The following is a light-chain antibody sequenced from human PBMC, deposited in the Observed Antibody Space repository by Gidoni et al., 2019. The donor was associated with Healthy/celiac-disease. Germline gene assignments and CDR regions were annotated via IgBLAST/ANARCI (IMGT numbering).Light chain of an antibody. CDR3: PQSYSTPFIT. Sequence: DIQMTQSPSSLSASVGDRVTITCRASQSISSYLNWYQQKPGKAPKLLIYAASSLQSGVPSRFSGSGSGTDSTLTISSLQPDAFATPYCPQSYSTPFITLGQGTRLEIK. J-gene: IGKJ5*01. V-gene: IGKV1-39*01. CDR1: QSISSY. CDR2: AAS.